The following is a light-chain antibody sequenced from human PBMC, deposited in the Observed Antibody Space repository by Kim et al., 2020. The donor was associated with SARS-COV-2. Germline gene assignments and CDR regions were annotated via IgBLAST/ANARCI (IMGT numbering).Light chain of an antibody. CDR1: QSVSSH. J-gene: IGKJ2*01. V-gene: IGKV3-15*01. Sequence: EIVMTQSPAILSVSPGERATLSCRASQSVSSHLAWYQQRPGQPPRLLIYGASTRATGIPARFSGSGSGTEFTLTISSLQSEDFASYFCQQYSDWPPGDTFGQGTKVELK. CDR2: GAS. CDR3: QQYSDWPPGDT.